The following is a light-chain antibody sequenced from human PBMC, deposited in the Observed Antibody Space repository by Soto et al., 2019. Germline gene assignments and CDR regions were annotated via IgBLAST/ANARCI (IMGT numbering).Light chain of an antibody. V-gene: IGLV2-14*01. CDR3: TSYTSRSTRV. J-gene: IGLJ1*01. CDR1: SSDVGGYNY. CDR2: EVS. Sequence: QSALTQPASVSGSPGQSITISCTGTSSDVGGYNYVSWCQQHPGKAPKLMIYEVSNRPSGISNRFSGSKSGNTASLTISGLQAEDEADYYCTSYTSRSTRVFGTGTKVTVL.